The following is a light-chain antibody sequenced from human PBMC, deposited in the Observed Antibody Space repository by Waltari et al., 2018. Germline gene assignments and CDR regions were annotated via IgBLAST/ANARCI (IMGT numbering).Light chain of an antibody. J-gene: IGKJ1*01. Sequence: DIQVIQSPSSLSASVGDRVTITCRASQSISDYLNWFQVKPGRATTLLIYAATGLQSGVPSRFNGSGSGAHFTLTISRLRPEDSASYFCQQNYRTPPTFGQGTKVEI. CDR1: QSISDY. V-gene: IGKV1-39*01. CDR2: AAT. CDR3: QQNYRTPPT.